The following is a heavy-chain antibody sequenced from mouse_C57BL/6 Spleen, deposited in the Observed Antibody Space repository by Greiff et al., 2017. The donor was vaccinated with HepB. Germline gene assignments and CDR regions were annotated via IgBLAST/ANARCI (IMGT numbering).Heavy chain of an antibody. J-gene: IGHJ1*03. CDR3: ASEGFITYFDV. CDR2: IYPRDGST. CDR1: GYTFTSYD. D-gene: IGHD1-1*01. Sequence: QVQLKESGPELVKPGASVKLSCKASGYTFTSYDINWVKQRPGQGLEWIGWIYPRDGSTKYNEKFKGKATLTVDTSSSTAYMELHSLTSEDSAVYFCASEGFITYFDVWGTGTTVTVSS. V-gene: IGHV1-85*01.